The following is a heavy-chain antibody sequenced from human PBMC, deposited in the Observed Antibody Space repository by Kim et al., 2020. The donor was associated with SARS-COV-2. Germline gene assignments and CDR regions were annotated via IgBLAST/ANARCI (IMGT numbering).Heavy chain of an antibody. Sequence: SETLSLTCAVYGGSFSGYYWSWIRQPPGKGLEWIGEINHSGSTNYNPSLKSRVTISVDTSKNQFSLKLSSVTAADTAVYYCASLVQWSRGSSHRYYYYYYGMDVWGQGTTVTVSS. D-gene: IGHD6-13*01. CDR3: ASLVQWSRGSSHRYYYYYYGMDV. J-gene: IGHJ6*02. CDR1: GGSFSGYY. V-gene: IGHV4-34*01. CDR2: INHSGST.